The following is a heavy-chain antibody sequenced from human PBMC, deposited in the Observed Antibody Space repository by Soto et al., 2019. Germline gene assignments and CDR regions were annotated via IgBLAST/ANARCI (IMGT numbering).Heavy chain of an antibody. V-gene: IGHV3-74*01. CDR3: ATDQSVARPTTFVS. CDR1: GFTFRNYW. D-gene: IGHD5-12*01. Sequence: EVQLVESGGGLVQPGWSLRLSCAASGFTFRNYWMHWVRQTPEKGLVWVSRINTDGSDIKSADSVKGPFTISSDNAKNTLFLQMNSLRHEDTAVYFCATDQSVARPTTFVSWGQGTLVTVS. CDR2: INTDGSDI. J-gene: IGHJ4*02.